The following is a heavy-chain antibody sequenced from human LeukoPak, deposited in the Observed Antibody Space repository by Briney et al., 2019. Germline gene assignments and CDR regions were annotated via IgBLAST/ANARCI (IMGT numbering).Heavy chain of an antibody. D-gene: IGHD3-22*01. Sequence: GGSLRPSCAASGFTFSSYAMTWVRQAPGKGLEWVSAILASGGGTNYADSAKGRFTISRDNSKKTLYLQMNSLGAEDTAVYYCAKNYYDSSGYYSWYFDYWGQGTQVTVSS. CDR3: AKNYYDSSGYYSWYFDY. J-gene: IGHJ4*02. CDR2: ILASGGGT. CDR1: GFTFSSYA. V-gene: IGHV3-23*01.